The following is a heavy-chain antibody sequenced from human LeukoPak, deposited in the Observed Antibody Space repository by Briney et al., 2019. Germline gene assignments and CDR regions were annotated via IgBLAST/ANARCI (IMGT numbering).Heavy chain of an antibody. V-gene: IGHV4-31*11. CDR3: ARGPVTTPYYYYMDV. CDR2: IYYSGGT. CDR1: GGSISSGGYY. J-gene: IGHJ6*03. D-gene: IGHD4-11*01. Sequence: SQTLSLTCAVSGGSISSGGYYWSWIRQHPGKGLEWIGYIYYSGGTYYNPSLKSRVTISVDTSKNQFSLKLSSVTAADTAVYYCARGPVTTPYYYYMDVWGKGTTVTVSS.